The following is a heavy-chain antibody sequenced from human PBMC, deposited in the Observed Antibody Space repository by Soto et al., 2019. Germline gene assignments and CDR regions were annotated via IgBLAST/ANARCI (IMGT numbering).Heavy chain of an antibody. CDR2: IDGSGGDT. Sequence: EVQLLESGGGLVQPGGSLRLSCAASGFTFSSYAMGWVRQAPWTGLEWVSVIDGSGGDTSFADSVKGRFTISRDNSKSTLYLHMNSLRAEDTARYYCVKETVAAAYVETSPFDFWGQGTLVTVSS. D-gene: IGHD2-15*01. V-gene: IGHV3-23*01. CDR1: GFTFSSYA. J-gene: IGHJ4*02. CDR3: VKETVAAAYVETSPFDF.